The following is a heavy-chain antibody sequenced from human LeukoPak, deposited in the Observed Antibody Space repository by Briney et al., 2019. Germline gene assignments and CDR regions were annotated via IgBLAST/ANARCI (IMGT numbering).Heavy chain of an antibody. CDR3: ARGPGTPIDY. J-gene: IGHJ4*02. D-gene: IGHD1-1*01. V-gene: IGHV3-66*01. Sequence: GSLRLSCAASGFTVSTNFLSWVRQAPGKALEWVSILYSGGETYYADSVKGRFTISRDNAKNSLYLQMNSLRAEDTAVYYCARGPGTPIDYWGQGTLVTVSS. CDR2: LYSGGET. CDR1: GFTVSTNF.